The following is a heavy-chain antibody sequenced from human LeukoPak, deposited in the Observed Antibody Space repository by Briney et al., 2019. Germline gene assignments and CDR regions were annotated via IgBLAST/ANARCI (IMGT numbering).Heavy chain of an antibody. CDR3: ARLEVVPAAASGVHYYYFMDV. Sequence: PSGTLSLTCTVSGGSISSYYWSWIRQPPGKGLEWIGEINHSGSTNYNPSLKSRVTISVDTSKNQFSLKLSSVTAADTAVYYCARLEVVPAAASGVHYYYFMDVWGKGTTVTVSS. V-gene: IGHV4-34*01. CDR1: GGSISSYY. D-gene: IGHD2-2*01. J-gene: IGHJ6*03. CDR2: INHSGST.